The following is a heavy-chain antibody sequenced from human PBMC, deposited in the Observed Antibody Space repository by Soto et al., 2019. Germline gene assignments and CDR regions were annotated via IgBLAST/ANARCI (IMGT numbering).Heavy chain of an antibody. V-gene: IGHV1-3*01. J-gene: IGHJ6*02. CDR3: AIGPKREVNDFWSGYLYYYGMDV. Sequence: ASVKVSCKASGYTFTSYAMHWVRQAPGQRLEWKGWINAGNGNTKYSQKLQGRVTITRDTSASTAYTELSSLRSEDTAVYYCAIGPKREVNDFWSGYLYYYGMDVWGQGTTVTVSS. D-gene: IGHD3-3*01. CDR1: GYTFTSYA. CDR2: INAGNGNT.